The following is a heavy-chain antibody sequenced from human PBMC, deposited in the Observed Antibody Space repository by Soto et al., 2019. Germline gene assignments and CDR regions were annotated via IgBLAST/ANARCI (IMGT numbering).Heavy chain of an antibody. Sequence: GGSLRLSCAASGFTFSSYSMNWVRQAPGKGLEWVSSISSSSSYIYYADSVKGRFTISRDNAKNSLYLQMNSLRAEDTAVYYCARDLLRFFEWSPLSYYYYGMDVWGQGTTVTVSS. D-gene: IGHD3-3*01. J-gene: IGHJ6*02. CDR1: GFTFSSYS. CDR2: ISSSSSYI. CDR3: ARDLLRFFEWSPLSYYYYGMDV. V-gene: IGHV3-21*01.